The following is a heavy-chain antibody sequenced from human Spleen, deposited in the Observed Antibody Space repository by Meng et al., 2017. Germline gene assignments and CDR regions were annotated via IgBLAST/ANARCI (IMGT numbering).Heavy chain of an antibody. Sequence: QVQLHESGPGLVKPSGTPFLTWAVSGGSISSSNWWSWVRHPPGKGLEWIGEIFHSGSTKYNPSLKSRVTISVDKSKNQVSLKLTSVTAADTAIYYCARVAGMLSPSWLDPWGQGTLVTVSS. CDR2: IFHSGST. D-gene: IGHD2-8*01. J-gene: IGHJ5*02. CDR1: GGSISSSNW. V-gene: IGHV4-4*02. CDR3: ARVAGMLSPSWLDP.